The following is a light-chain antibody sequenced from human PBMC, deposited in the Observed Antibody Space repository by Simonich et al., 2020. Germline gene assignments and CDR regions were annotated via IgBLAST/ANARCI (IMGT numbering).Light chain of an antibody. CDR3: QQYNNWPL. V-gene: IGKV3-15*01. J-gene: IGKJ3*01. CDR2: GAS. Sequence: ELVMTQSPATLSVSPGEKATLSCRASPSVSSNLAWYQQKPGQAPRLLIYGASTRATGIPARFSGSGSGTEFTLTISSMQSEDFAVYYCQQYNNWPLFGPGTKVDIK. CDR1: PSVSSN.